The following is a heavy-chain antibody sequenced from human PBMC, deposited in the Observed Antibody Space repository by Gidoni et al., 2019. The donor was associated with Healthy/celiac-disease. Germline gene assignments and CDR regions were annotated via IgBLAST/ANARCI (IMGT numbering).Heavy chain of an antibody. D-gene: IGHD3-10*01. V-gene: IGHV1-2*02. J-gene: IGHJ3*02. CDR3: ARGELLWFGELDAFDI. Sequence: QVQLVQSGAEVKKPGASVKVSCKASGYTFTGYYMHWGRQAPGQGLEWMGWINPNSGGTNYAQKFQGRVTMTRDTSISTAYMELSRLRSDDTAVYYCARGELLWFGELDAFDIWGQGTMVTVSS. CDR1: GYTFTGYY. CDR2: INPNSGGT.